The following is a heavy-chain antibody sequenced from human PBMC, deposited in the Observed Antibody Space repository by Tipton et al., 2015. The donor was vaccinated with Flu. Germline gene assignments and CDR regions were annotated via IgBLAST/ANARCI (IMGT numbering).Heavy chain of an antibody. Sequence: QLVQSGAEVKKPGASVKVSCKASGYTFTSYGISWVRQAPGQGLEWMGWISAYNGNTNYAQKLQGRVTMTTDTSTSTAYMELRSLRSDDTAVYYCARDRFQWLVLGDVFGYYYYGMDVWGQGTTVTVSS. D-gene: IGHD6-19*01. J-gene: IGHJ6*02. CDR1: GYTFTSYG. CDR2: ISAYNGNT. V-gene: IGHV1-18*01. CDR3: ARDRFQWLVLGDVFGYYYYGMDV.